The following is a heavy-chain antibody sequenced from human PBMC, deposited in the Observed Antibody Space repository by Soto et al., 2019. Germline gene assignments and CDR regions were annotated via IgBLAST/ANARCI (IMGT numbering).Heavy chain of an antibody. Sequence: SETLTLTSTVSAGSISSYYWSWIRQPPEKGLEWIGYIYYSGSTNYIPSLNSRVTISVDTPKNQFSLKLTSVTAADTAVYYCASGVATIGPWGQGTLVTVSS. CDR2: IYYSGST. CDR1: AGSISSYY. V-gene: IGHV4-59*01. D-gene: IGHD5-12*01. J-gene: IGHJ5*02. CDR3: ASGVATIGP.